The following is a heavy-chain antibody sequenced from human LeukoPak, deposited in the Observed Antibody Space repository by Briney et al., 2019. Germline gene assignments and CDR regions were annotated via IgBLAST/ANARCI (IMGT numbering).Heavy chain of an antibody. V-gene: IGHV1-2*02. CDR1: GYTFTDYF. J-gene: IGHJ4*02. D-gene: IGHD3-10*01. Sequence: ASVKVSCKASGYTFTDYFMHWVRQAPGQGLEWMGWINPNSGGTNYGQKFQGRVTMTTDTSTNTVYMELRSLRSDDTAVYYCARDLFSRRMNYYGSGSYFAYWGQGTPVAVSS. CDR2: INPNSGGT. CDR3: ARDLFSRRMNYYGSGSYFAY.